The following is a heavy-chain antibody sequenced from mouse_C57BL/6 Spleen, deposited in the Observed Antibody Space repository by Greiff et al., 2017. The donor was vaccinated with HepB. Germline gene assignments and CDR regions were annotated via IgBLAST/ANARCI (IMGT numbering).Heavy chain of an antibody. J-gene: IGHJ2*01. CDR2: ISSGSSTI. CDR1: GFTFSDYG. D-gene: IGHD1-1*01. CDR3: ARGYYYGSSYGNYFDY. V-gene: IGHV5-17*01. Sequence: EVQGVESGGGLVKPGGSLKLSCAASGFTFSDYGMHWVRQAPEKGLEWVAYISSGSSTIYYADTVKGRFTISRDNAKNTLFLQMTSLRSEDTAMYYCARGYYYGSSYGNYFDYWGQGTTLTVSS.